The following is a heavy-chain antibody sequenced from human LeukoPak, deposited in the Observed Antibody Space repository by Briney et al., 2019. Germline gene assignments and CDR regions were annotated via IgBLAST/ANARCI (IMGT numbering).Heavy chain of an antibody. CDR1: GYTFSTYG. D-gene: IGHD5-18*01. CDR3: ARVRTAYSSDN. J-gene: IGHJ4*02. Sequence: GASVKVSCKASGYTFSTYGISWVRQAPGQGLEWKGWITTYNGNTNYAQNLQGRVTMTTDTSTSTAYMELRSLGSDDTAVYYCARVRTAYSSDNWGQGSLVTVSS. CDR2: ITTYNGNT. V-gene: IGHV1-18*01.